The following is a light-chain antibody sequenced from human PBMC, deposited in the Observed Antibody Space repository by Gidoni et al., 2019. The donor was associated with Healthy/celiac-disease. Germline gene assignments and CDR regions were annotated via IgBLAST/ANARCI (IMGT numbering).Light chain of an antibody. V-gene: IGKV3-20*01. J-gene: IGKJ5*01. CDR2: GAP. Sequence: EIVLTHSPGTLSLSPGERPTLSCRASQSVSSSYLAWYQQKPGQAPRLLIYGAPNMATGIPDRFSGSGSGTDFTLTISRLEPEDFAVYYCQQYGSSPMTFGQGTRLEIK. CDR1: QSVSSSY. CDR3: QQYGSSPMT.